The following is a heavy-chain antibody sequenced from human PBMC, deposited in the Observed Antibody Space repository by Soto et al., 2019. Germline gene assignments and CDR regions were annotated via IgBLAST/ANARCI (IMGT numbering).Heavy chain of an antibody. J-gene: IGHJ6*02. CDR3: ARMQLVVVTLLYYGMDV. Sequence: QVQLVESGGGVVQPGRSLRLSCAASGFTFSSYAMHWVRQAPGKGLEWVAVISYDGSNKYYADSVKGRFTISRDNSKNPLYLQMNSLRAEDTAVYYFARMQLVVVTLLYYGMDVWGQGTTVTVSS. D-gene: IGHD3-22*01. CDR1: GFTFSSYA. V-gene: IGHV3-30-3*01. CDR2: ISYDGSNK.